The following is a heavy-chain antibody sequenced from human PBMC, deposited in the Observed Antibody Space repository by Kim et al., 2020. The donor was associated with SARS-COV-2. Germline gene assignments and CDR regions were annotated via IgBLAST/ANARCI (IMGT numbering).Heavy chain of an antibody. CDR1: GGSISSSSYY. CDR3: ARLEVEMATIIDIDY. CDR2: IYYSGST. Sequence: SETLSLTCTVSGGSISSSSYYWGWIRQPPGKGLEWIGSIYYSGSTYYNPSLKSRVTISVDTSKNQFSLKLSSVTAADTAVYYCARLEVEMATIIDIDYWGQGTLVTVSS. V-gene: IGHV4-39*01. J-gene: IGHJ4*02. D-gene: IGHD5-12*01.